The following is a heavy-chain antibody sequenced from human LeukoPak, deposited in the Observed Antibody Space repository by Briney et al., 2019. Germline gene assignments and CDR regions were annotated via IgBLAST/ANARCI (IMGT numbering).Heavy chain of an antibody. CDR2: ISYDGSNK. V-gene: IGHV3-30*18. Sequence: GGSLRLSCAASGFTFSSYGMHWVRQAPGKGLEWVAVISYDGSNKYYGDSVKGRFTISRDNSKNTLYLKMNSLRAEDTAVYYCAKEGSNGDFDYWGQGTLVTVSS. CDR3: AKEGSNGDFDY. D-gene: IGHD1-26*01. J-gene: IGHJ4*02. CDR1: GFTFSSYG.